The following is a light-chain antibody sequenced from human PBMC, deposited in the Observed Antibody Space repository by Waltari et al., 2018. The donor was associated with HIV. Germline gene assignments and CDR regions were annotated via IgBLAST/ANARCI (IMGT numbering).Light chain of an antibody. V-gene: IGLV2-23*01. J-gene: IGLJ2*01. CDR3: CSYAGSSTYVV. Sequence: QSALPQPASVSGSPGQSITISCTGTSSDVGSYTFVSWYQQHPGNAPKLIIYEGDKRPSGVSYRFSGSKSGSTASLTISGLQAEDEADYYCCSYAGSSTYVVFGGGTQLTVL. CDR2: EGD. CDR1: SSDVGSYTF.